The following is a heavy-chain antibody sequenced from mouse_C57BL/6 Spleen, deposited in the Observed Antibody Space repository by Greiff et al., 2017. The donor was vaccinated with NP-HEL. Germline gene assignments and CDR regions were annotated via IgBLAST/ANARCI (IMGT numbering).Heavy chain of an antibody. CDR3: ARSKNGYDEDYFDY. CDR1: GYTFTDYN. J-gene: IGHJ2*01. Sequence: VQLQQSGPELVKPGASVKIPCKASGYTFTDYNMDWVKQSHGKSLEWIGDINPNNGGTIYNQKFKGKATLTVDKSSSTAYMELRSLTSEDTAVYYCARSKNGYDEDYFDYWGQGTTLTVSS. V-gene: IGHV1-18*01. D-gene: IGHD2-2*01. CDR2: INPNNGGT.